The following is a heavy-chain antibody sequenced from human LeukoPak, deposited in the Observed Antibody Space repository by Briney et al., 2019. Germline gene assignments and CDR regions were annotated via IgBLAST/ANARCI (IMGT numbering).Heavy chain of an antibody. J-gene: IGHJ4*02. CDR2: ISGSDGST. Sequence: GGSLRLSCAASGFTFSNYAMSWVRQAPGKGLEWVSAISGSDGSTNYADSVKGRFTISRDNSKNTLYLQMNSLRADDTAVYYCAKSGLSRFDYWGQGTLVTVSS. CDR1: GFTFSNYA. D-gene: IGHD4/OR15-4a*01. CDR3: AKSGLSRFDY. V-gene: IGHV3-23*01.